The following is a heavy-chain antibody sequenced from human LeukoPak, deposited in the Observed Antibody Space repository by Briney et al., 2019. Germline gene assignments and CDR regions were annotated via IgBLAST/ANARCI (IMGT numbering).Heavy chain of an antibody. J-gene: IGHJ4*02. D-gene: IGHD3-10*01. Sequence: GGSLRLSCAASGITFDDYAMHWVRQVPGKGLEWVSGITWNSVTIGYADSVKGRFTISRDNPKNSLYLQMNSLRVEDTALNYCAKDYSGSGTYVDFWGLGTLVTVSS. V-gene: IGHV3-9*01. CDR1: GITFDDYA. CDR2: ITWNSVTI. CDR3: AKDYSGSGTYVDF.